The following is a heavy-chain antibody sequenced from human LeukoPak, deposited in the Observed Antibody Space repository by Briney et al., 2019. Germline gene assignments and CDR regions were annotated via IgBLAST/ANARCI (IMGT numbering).Heavy chain of an antibody. CDR2: ISSSSSYI. V-gene: IGHV3-21*01. CDR3: AREYGSGSYSGGFDY. Sequence: GGSLRLSCAASGFTFSSYSMNWVRQAPEKGLEWVSSISSSSSYIYYADSVKGRFTISRDNAKNSLYLQMNSLRAEDTAVYYCAREYGSGSYSGGFDYWGQGTLVTVSS. J-gene: IGHJ4*02. D-gene: IGHD3-10*01. CDR1: GFTFSSYS.